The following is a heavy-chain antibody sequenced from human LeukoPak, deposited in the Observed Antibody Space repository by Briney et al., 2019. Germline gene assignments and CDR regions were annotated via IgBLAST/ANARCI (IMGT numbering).Heavy chain of an antibody. V-gene: IGHV4-4*07. J-gene: IGHJ1*01. D-gene: IGHD5-24*01. Sequence: KTSETLSLTCTVSGGSIRSYYWSWIRQPAGKGLEWIGRIYTSGSTNYNPSLKSRVTISVDTSKNQFSLKLSSVTAADTAVYYCARDLGGYNSGYFQHWGQGTLVTVSS. CDR3: ARDLGGYNSGYFQH. CDR1: GGSIRSYY. CDR2: IYTSGST.